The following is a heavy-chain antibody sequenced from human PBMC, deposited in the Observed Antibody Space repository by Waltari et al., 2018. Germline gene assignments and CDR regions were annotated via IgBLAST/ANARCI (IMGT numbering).Heavy chain of an antibody. V-gene: IGHV3-21*01. D-gene: IGHD1-1*01. CDR3: AGELERAY. J-gene: IGHJ4*02. CDR1: GFTFSSYS. CDR2: ISSSSSYI. Sequence: EVQLVESGGGLVKPGGSLSLSSAASGFTFSSYSMNWVRQAPGKGLEWVSSISSSSSYIYYADSVKGRFTISRDNAKNSLYLQMNSLRAEDTAVYYCAGELERAYWGQGTLVTVSS.